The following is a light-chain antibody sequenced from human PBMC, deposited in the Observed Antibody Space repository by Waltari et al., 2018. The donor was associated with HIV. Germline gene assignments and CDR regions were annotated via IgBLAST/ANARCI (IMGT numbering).Light chain of an antibody. V-gene: IGLV1-40*01. CDR3: QSYDSSLSGWV. J-gene: IGLJ3*02. CDR2: GNN. Sequence: QSVLTQPPSVSGAPGQRVTISCTGSSSNIGDGYDVHWYQQLPGTAPKLLIYGNNNRPSGVPDRFSGSKSGTSASLAITGLQAEDEADYYCQSYDSSLSGWVFGGGTKLTVL. CDR1: SSNIGDGYD.